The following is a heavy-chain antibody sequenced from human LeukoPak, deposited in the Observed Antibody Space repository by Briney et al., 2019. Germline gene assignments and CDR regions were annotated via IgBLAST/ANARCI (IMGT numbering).Heavy chain of an antibody. CDR3: TTERARDPLTLVRDDAFDI. CDR1: GFTFSNAW. J-gene: IGHJ3*02. V-gene: IGHV3-15*01. Sequence: PGGSLRLSCAASGFTFSNAWMSWVRQAPGKGLEWVGRIKSKTDGGTTDYAAPVKGRFTISRDDSKNTLYLQMNSLKTEDTAVYYCTTERARDPLTLVRDDAFDIWGQGTMVTVSS. D-gene: IGHD4/OR15-4a*01. CDR2: IKSKTDGGTT.